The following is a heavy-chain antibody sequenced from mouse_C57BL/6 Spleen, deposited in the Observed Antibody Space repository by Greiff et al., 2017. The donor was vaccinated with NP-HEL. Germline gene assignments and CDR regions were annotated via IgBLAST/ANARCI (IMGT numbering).Heavy chain of an antibody. Sequence: QVQLQQPGAELVRPGSSVKLSCKASGYTFTSYWMHWVKQRPIQGLEWIGNIDPSDSETHYNQKFKDKATLTVDKSSSTAYMQLSSLTSEDSAVYYCARSRYDYDPFDYWGQGTTLTVSS. J-gene: IGHJ2*01. CDR2: IDPSDSET. V-gene: IGHV1-52*01. D-gene: IGHD2-4*01. CDR1: GYTFTSYW. CDR3: ARSRYDYDPFDY.